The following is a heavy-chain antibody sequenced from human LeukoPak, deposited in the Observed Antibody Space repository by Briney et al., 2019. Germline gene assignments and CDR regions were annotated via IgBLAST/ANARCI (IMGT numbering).Heavy chain of an antibody. D-gene: IGHD6-19*01. CDR3: ARDRSSGWYVYDY. Sequence: RVSLRLSCVASGFTVSSNYMSWVRQAPGKGLEWVSVIYSGSSTYYAESVKGRFAISRNTSKKTLYLQMNSLRADDTAVYYCARDRSSGWYVYDYWGQGTLVTVSS. CDR2: IYSGSST. CDR1: GFTVSSNY. J-gene: IGHJ4*02. V-gene: IGHV3-53*01.